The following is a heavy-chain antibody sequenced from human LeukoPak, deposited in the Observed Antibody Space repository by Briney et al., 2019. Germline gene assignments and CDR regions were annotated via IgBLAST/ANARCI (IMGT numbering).Heavy chain of an antibody. V-gene: IGHV3-30-3*01. CDR2: ISYDGSNK. J-gene: IGHJ4*02. CDR3: ARDTREDYYDSSGYPDY. Sequence: GGSLRLSCAASGFTFSSYAMHWVRQAPGKGLEWVAVISYDGSNKYYADSVKGRFTISRDNSKNTLYLQMNSLRAEDTAVYYCARDTREDYYDSSGYPDYWGQGTLVTVSS. CDR1: GFTFSSYA. D-gene: IGHD3-22*01.